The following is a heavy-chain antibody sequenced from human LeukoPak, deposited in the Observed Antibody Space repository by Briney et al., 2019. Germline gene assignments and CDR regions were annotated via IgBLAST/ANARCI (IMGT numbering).Heavy chain of an antibody. Sequence: SETLSLTCTISGGSISSYYWSWIRQPPGKGLEWIGYIYYSGSTIYNPSLKSRVTMSVDTSKNQFSLMLSSVTAADTAVYYCASRLQTSWVMDVWGQGTTVTISS. CDR2: IYYSGST. CDR3: ASRLQTSWVMDV. CDR1: GGSISSYY. D-gene: IGHD1-26*01. J-gene: IGHJ6*02. V-gene: IGHV4-59*01.